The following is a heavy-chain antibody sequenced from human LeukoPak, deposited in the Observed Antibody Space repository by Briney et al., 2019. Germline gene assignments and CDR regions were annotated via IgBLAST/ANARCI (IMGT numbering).Heavy chain of an antibody. V-gene: IGHV1-69*13. Sequence: SVKVSCKASGGTFSNYPISWVRQAPGQGLEWMGGIIPIFGTANYAQKFQGRVTVTADESTSTDYMELSSLRSEDTAVYYCARSYSGFGYALHDYWGQGTLVTVSS. CDR1: GGTFSNYP. J-gene: IGHJ4*02. D-gene: IGHD1-26*01. CDR3: ARSYSGFGYALHDY. CDR2: IIPIFGTA.